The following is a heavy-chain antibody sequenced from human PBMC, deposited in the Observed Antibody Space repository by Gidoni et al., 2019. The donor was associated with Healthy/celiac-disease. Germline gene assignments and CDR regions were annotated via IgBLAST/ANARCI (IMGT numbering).Heavy chain of an antibody. CDR2: ISSSSSYI. D-gene: IGHD2-21*02. Sequence: EVQLVESGGGLVKPGGSLRLSCAASGFTFSSYSMNWVRQAPGKGLEWVSSISSSSSYIYYADSVKGRFTISRDNAKNSLYLQMNSLRAEDTAVYYCARDGRVTHARYFDLWGRGTLVTVSS. V-gene: IGHV3-21*01. J-gene: IGHJ2*01. CDR1: GFTFSSYS. CDR3: ARDGRVTHARYFDL.